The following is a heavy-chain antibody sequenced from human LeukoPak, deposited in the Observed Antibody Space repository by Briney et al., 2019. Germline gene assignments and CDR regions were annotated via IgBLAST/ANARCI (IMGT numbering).Heavy chain of an antibody. D-gene: IGHD6-13*01. CDR3: ARSAAGDWFDP. CDR1: GYTFTSYG. J-gene: IGHJ5*02. V-gene: IGHV1-18*01. Sequence: ASVKVSCKASGYTFTSYGISWVGQAPGQGLEWMGWISAYNGNTHYAQKPQGGVTMTTDTSTSTAYMELRSLRSDDTAVYYCARSAAGDWFDPWGQGTLVTVSS. CDR2: ISAYNGNT.